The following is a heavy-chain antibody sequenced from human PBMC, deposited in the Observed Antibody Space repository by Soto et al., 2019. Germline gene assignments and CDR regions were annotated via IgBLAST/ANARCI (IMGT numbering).Heavy chain of an antibody. J-gene: IGHJ6*02. D-gene: IGHD6-13*01. CDR2: IVPLFRTT. CDR3: ARGGYSSTWSNLLDRSGLDV. CDR1: GGTFSSYA. V-gene: IGHV1-69*06. Sequence: QVQLVQSGAEAMKPGSSVKVSCKTSGGTFSSYAINWVRQAPGQGLEWMGGIVPLFRTTNYAQKFQGRVTITADTSTYTVYMELSELRSGDTAVYYCARGGYSSTWSNLLDRSGLDVWGQGTTVTVSS.